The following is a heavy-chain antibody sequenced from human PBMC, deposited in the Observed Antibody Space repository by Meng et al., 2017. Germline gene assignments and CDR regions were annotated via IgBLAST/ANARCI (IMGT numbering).Heavy chain of an antibody. J-gene: IGHJ5*02. CDR1: GGTFSSYA. Sequence: QVPRGRAGAEVKKPGSSVKVSCKASGGTFSSYAISWVRQAPGQGLEWMGGIIPIFGTANYAQKFQGRVTITADESTSTAYMELSSLRSEDTAVYYCARDYGDYAWIAKRWFDPWGQGTLVTVSS. CDR3: ARDYGDYAWIAKRWFDP. V-gene: IGHV1-69*01. D-gene: IGHD4-17*01. CDR2: IIPIFGTA.